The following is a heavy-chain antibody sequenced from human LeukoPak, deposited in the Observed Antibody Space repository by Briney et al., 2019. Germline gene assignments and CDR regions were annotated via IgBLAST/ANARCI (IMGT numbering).Heavy chain of an antibody. V-gene: IGHV3-48*04. J-gene: IGHJ5*02. Sequence: GGSLRLSCAASGFTFSSYSMNWVRQAPGKGLEWVSYISSSSSTIYYADSVKGRFTISRDNAKNSLYLQMNSLRAEDTAVYYCARGPSINYCSSTSCYDWFDPWGQGTLVTVSS. CDR2: ISSSSSTI. D-gene: IGHD2-2*01. CDR1: GFTFSSYS. CDR3: ARGPSINYCSSTSCYDWFDP.